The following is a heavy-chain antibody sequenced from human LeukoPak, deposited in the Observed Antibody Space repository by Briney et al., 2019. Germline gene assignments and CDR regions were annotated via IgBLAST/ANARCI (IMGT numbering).Heavy chain of an antibody. D-gene: IGHD6-13*01. CDR2: ISYDGSNK. J-gene: IGHJ4*02. CDR3: AKDPAAAGTHHPYYFDY. CDR1: GFTFSSYG. V-gene: IGHV3-30*18. Sequence: PGGSLRLSCAASGFTFSSYGMHWVRQAPGKGLEWVAVISYDGSNKYYADSVKGRFTISRDNSKNTLCLQMNSLRAEDTAVYYCAKDPAAAGTHHPYYFDYWGQGTLVTVSS.